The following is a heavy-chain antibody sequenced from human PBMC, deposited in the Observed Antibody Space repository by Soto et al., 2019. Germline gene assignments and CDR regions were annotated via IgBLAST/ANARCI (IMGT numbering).Heavy chain of an antibody. CDR3: ARQYCSGGSCYSDY. CDR1: GGSISSYY. V-gene: IGHV4-59*08. CDR2: IYYSGST. D-gene: IGHD2-15*01. J-gene: IGHJ4*02. Sequence: PSETLSLTCTVSGGSISSYYWSWIRQPPGKGLEWVGYIYYSGSTNYNPSLKSRVTISVDTSKNQFSLKLSSVTAADTAVYYCARQYCSGGSCYSDYWGQGTLVTVSS.